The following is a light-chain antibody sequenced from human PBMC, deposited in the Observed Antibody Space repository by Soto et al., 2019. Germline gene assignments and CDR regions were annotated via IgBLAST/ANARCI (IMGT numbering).Light chain of an antibody. CDR2: DAS. CDR3: QPYETFSGT. Sequence: DRQLARCPSCLSQSVGGGLSREREASQDISNYLNWYQQKPGKAPKLLIYDASNLETGVPSRFSGSGSGTNSTLPLARLQPDDFATHYCQPYETFSGTFGPGTKVDIK. J-gene: IGKJ1*01. V-gene: IGKV1-33*01. CDR1: QDISNY.